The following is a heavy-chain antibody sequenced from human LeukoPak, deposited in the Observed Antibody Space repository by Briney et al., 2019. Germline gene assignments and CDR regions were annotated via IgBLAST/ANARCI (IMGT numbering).Heavy chain of an antibody. CDR1: GFTFSSYA. Sequence: GGSLRLSCAASGFTFSSYAMNWVRQAPGKGLEWVSTISGSGGSTYYADSVKGRFTISRDNSKNTLYLQMNSLRAEDTAVYYCARGRSNYVESCFDYWGQGTLVTVSS. J-gene: IGHJ4*02. CDR3: ARGRSNYVESCFDY. D-gene: IGHD4-11*01. CDR2: ISGSGGST. V-gene: IGHV3-23*01.